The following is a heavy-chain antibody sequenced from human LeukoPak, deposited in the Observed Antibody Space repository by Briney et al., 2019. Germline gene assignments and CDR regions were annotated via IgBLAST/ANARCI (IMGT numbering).Heavy chain of an antibody. CDR2: ITPSGTST. Sequence: GGSLRLSCAASGLTFSDFYMSWIRQAPGKGLEWVSYITPSGTSTSYADSVKGRFTISRDNAKNSLDLQMNSLRAEDTAVYYCARGHYGLGVWGQGTTVTVSS. J-gene: IGHJ6*02. CDR3: ARGHYGLGV. V-gene: IGHV3-11*01. CDR1: GLTFSDFY.